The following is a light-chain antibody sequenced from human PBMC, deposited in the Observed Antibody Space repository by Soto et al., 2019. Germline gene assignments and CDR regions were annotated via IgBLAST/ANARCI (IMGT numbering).Light chain of an antibody. J-gene: IGKJ2*01. CDR2: GAS. Sequence: EIVLTQSPGTLSLSPGERATLSCRASQSISSRYLAWYQQKPGQAPRLLMYGASNRASGVPDRFSGSGSGTDFTLTISRLEPEDFAVYFCQHYRRSPPFTFGQGAKVEMK. CDR3: QHYRRSPPFT. CDR1: QSISSRY. V-gene: IGKV3-20*01.